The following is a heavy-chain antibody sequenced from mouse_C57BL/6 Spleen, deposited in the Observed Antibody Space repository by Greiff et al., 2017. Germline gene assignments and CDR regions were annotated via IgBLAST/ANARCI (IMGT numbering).Heavy chain of an antibody. Sequence: QVQLQQSGPELVKPGASVKISCKASGYAFSSSWLNWVKQRPGKGLEWIGRIDPGDGDTNYNGKFKGKATLTADKSSSTAYMQLSSLTSEDSAVYFCARGTTVVADYWGQGTTLTVSS. D-gene: IGHD1-1*01. CDR2: IDPGDGDT. V-gene: IGHV1-82*01. J-gene: IGHJ2*01. CDR3: ARGTTVVADY. CDR1: GYAFSSSW.